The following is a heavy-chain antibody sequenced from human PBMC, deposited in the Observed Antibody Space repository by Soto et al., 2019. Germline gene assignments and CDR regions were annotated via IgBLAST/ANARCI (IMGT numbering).Heavy chain of an antibody. D-gene: IGHD4-17*01. CDR1: GYTFTSYA. Sequence: QVQLVQSGAEEKKPGASVKVSCKASGYTFTSYAMHWVRQAPGVRQAPGQRLEWMGWINAGNGNTKYSQKFQGRVTITRETSASTAYMELSSLRSEDTAVYYCARDDYLYYYGMDVWGQGTTVTVSS. CDR3: ARDDYLYYYGMDV. V-gene: IGHV1-3*05. CDR2: INAGNGNT. J-gene: IGHJ6*02.